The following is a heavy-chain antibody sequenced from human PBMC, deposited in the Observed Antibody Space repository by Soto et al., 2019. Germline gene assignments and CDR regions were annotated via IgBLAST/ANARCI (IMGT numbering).Heavy chain of an antibody. CDR3: ARLSGYSSSWEPDYYYGMDV. V-gene: IGHV5-51*01. Sequence: GESLKISCKGSGYSFTSYWIGWVRQMPGKGLEWMGIIYPGDSDTRYSPSFQGQVTISADKSISTAYLQWSSLKASDTAMYYCARLSGYSSSWEPDYYYGMDVWGQGTTVTVSS. CDR2: IYPGDSDT. J-gene: IGHJ6*02. D-gene: IGHD6-13*01. CDR1: GYSFTSYW.